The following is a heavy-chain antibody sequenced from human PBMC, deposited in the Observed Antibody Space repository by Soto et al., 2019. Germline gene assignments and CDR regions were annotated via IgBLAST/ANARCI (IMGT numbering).Heavy chain of an antibody. J-gene: IGHJ4*02. CDR3: VRGGSDFEY. D-gene: IGHD5-12*01. Sequence: PGGSLRLSCAASGFTFSSSWMHWVCQAPEKGLEWVADIKCDGSEKYYVDSVKGRLTISRDNAKNSLYLQVNSLRAEDMTVYYCVRGGSDFEYWGQGTLVTVSS. CDR1: GFTFSSSW. V-gene: IGHV3-7*03. CDR2: IKCDGSEK.